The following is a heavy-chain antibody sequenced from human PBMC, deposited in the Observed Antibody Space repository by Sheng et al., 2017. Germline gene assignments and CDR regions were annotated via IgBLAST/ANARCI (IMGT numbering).Heavy chain of an antibody. V-gene: IGHV3-74*01. J-gene: IGHJ1*01. CDR2: TNSDATTT. CDR1: GFTFSSHW. CDR3: VDSLLGSMEH. Sequence: EVQLVESGGGLVQPGGSLRLSCAASGFTFSSHWMHWVRQAPGKGLVWVSRTNSDATTTTYAASVKGRFTIARDNAKNTLYLQMNSLRGEDTAVYYCVDSLLGSMEHWGHGTLVTVSS. D-gene: IGHD1-26*01.